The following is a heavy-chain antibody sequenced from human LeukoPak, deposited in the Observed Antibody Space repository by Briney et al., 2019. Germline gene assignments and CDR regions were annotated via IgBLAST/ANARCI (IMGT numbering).Heavy chain of an antibody. CDR3: AKGKGTGSYYYFDY. CDR1: VFTFSNYA. J-gene: IGHJ4*02. V-gene: IGHV3-23*01. Sequence: PGGSLRLSCADSVFTFSNYAMSWVRQAPGEGLEWVSAISNSGGTIHYADSVKGRFTISRDNSKNTLYLQMNSLTAEDTAVYHCAKGKGTGSYYYFDYWGQGTLVIVSS. D-gene: IGHD1-26*01. CDR2: ISNSGGTI.